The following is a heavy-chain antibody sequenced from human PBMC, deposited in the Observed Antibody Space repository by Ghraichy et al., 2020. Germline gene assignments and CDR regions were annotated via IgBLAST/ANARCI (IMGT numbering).Heavy chain of an antibody. CDR3: ARRRRYCVVDCYNWFDP. J-gene: IGHJ5*02. D-gene: IGHD2-21*02. V-gene: IGHV4-34*01. Sequence: SETLSLTCAVYGGSFSGYYWSWIRQPPGNGLEWIGEINHSGSTNYHPSLKSRVTISVDTPKNQFSLKLRSLTAADTAVYYCARRRRYCVVDCYNWFDPWGRGTLLTVPS. CDR1: GGSFSGYY. CDR2: INHSGST.